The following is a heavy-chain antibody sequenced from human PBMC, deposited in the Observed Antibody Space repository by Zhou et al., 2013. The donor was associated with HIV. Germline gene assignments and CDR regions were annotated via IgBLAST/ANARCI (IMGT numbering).Heavy chain of an antibody. Sequence: QVQLVQSGAEVKKPGASVKVSCKASGYTFTSYYIHWVRQAPGQGLEYMGIINPSGGGTRFAQKFQGRVTVTRDTSTSTVYMELTSLRFEDTAVYFCARDAANYGGNLGRFDSWGQGTLVTVSS. CDR3: ARDAANYGGNLGRFDS. J-gene: IGHJ4*02. CDR1: GYTFTSYY. D-gene: IGHD4-17*01. CDR2: INPSGGGT. V-gene: IGHV1-46*01.